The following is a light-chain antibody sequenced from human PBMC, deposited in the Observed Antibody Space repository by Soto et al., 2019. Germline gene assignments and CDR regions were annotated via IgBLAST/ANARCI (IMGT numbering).Light chain of an antibody. Sequence: QSALTQPASVSGSPGQSITISCTGTSSDFGTYNYVSWYQHHPGKAPKLIIYEVSNRPSGVSNRFSGSKSGSTASLTISGLQAEDEADAHCTSYTWETALVLGTGTKLTVL. CDR1: SSDFGTYNY. J-gene: IGLJ1*01. V-gene: IGLV2-14*01. CDR2: EVS. CDR3: TSYTWETALV.